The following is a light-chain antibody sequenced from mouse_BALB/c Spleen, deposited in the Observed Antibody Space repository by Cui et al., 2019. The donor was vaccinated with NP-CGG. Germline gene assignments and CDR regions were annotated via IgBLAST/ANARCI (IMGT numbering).Light chain of an antibody. Sequence: HAVVTQESAPTTSPGETVTLTCRSNAGAVTTSNYANWVQEKPDHLFTGLIGGTNNRAPGVPARFSGSLIGDKAALTITGAQTEDEAIYFCALWYSNHWVFGGGTKLTVL. J-gene: IGLJ1*01. V-gene: IGLV1*01. CDR3: ALWYSNHWV. CDR1: AGAVTTSNY. CDR2: GTN.